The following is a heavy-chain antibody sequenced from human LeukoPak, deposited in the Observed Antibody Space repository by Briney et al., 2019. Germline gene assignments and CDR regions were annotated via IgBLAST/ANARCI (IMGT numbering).Heavy chain of an antibody. CDR2: ISSSGSTI. V-gene: IGHV3-48*03. D-gene: IGHD3-22*01. J-gene: IGHJ4*02. CDR3: ARDLTMIVVVPVGY. Sequence: PGGSLRLSCAASGFTFSSYEMNWVRQAPGKGLEWVSYISSSGSTIYYADSVKGRFTISRDNAKNSLHLQMNSLRAEDTAVYYCARDLTMIVVVPVGYWGQGTLVTVSS. CDR1: GFTFSSYE.